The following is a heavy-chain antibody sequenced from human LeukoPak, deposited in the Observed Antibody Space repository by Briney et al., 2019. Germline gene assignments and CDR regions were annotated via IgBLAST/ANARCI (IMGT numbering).Heavy chain of an antibody. J-gene: IGHJ4*02. CDR2: IYHSGST. CDR1: GYSISSGYY. D-gene: IGHD6-6*01. Sequence: SETLSLTCTVSGYSISSGYYWGWIRQPPGKGLEWIGSIYHSGSTYYNPSLKSRVTISVDKSKNQFSLKLSSVTAADTAVYYCARGMYSSSLSFDYWGQGTLVTVSS. V-gene: IGHV4-38-2*02. CDR3: ARGMYSSSLSFDY.